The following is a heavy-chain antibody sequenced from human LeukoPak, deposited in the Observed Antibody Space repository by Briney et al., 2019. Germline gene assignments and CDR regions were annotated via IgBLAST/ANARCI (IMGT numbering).Heavy chain of an antibody. V-gene: IGHV3-23*01. CDR1: GFTFSNYV. D-gene: IGHD5-12*01. J-gene: IGHJ4*02. CDR2: ITSNGGGT. CDR3: VTVKAGSAYAD. Sequence: PGGSLRLSCAASGFTFSNYVMNWVRQTPGKGLEWVSAITSNGGGTYLADFVKGRFTISRDNSKNTLYMQLNSLRADDTAVYYCVTVKAGSAYADWGQGTLVTVSS.